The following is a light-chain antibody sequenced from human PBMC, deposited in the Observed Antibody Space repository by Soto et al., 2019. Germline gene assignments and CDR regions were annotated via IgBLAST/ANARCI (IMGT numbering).Light chain of an antibody. CDR2: GXS. CDR3: QQYKEGTRT. Sequence: SVLTQSPGTLSLSAGERATLAXRASQSFSRNYLAWYQQKPGXAPRXXXYGXSTSATGSPDRLSASGSGTEFTRPISSLLSEDFVVYYFQQYKEGTRTFGQGTKVDI. V-gene: IGKV3-15*01. J-gene: IGKJ1*01. CDR1: QSFSRN.